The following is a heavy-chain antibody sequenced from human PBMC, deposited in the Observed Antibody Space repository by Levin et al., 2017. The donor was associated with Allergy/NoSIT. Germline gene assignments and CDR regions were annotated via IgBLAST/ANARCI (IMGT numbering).Heavy chain of an antibody. Sequence: ASVKVSCKASGYTFTSYYMHWVRQAPGQGLEWMGIINPSGGSTSYAQKFQGRVTMTRDTSTSTVYMELSSLRSEDTAVYYCARAPTGATTAGYGMDVWGQGTTVTVSS. CDR3: ARAPTGATTAGYGMDV. CDR1: GYTFTSYY. D-gene: IGHD4-11*01. J-gene: IGHJ6*02. V-gene: IGHV1-46*01. CDR2: INPSGGST.